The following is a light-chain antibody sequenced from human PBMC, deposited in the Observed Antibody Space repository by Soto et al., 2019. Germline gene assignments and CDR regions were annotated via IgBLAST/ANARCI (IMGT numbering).Light chain of an antibody. Sequence: EIVLTQSPGTLSLSPGERATLSCRTSQSLTSNNLAWHQQKPGQAPRLLLDLTSRRATGTPDRFSGSGSGTDFTLTISRLEPEDFAVYFCQQDDTSPPTFGGGTKVESK. CDR2: LTS. CDR3: QQDDTSPPT. V-gene: IGKV3-20*01. J-gene: IGKJ4*01. CDR1: QSLTSNN.